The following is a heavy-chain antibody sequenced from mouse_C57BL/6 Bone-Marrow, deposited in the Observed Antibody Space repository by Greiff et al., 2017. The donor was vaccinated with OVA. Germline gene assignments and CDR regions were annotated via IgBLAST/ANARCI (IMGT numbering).Heavy chain of an antibody. CDR3: ARRGTSGDFEV. D-gene: IGHD3-1*01. Sequence: EVMLVESGGGLVQPGGSLKLSCAASGFTFSDYYMYWVRQTPEKRLEWVAYISNGGGSTYYPDTVKGRFTISRDNAKNTLYLQMSSLKSEDTAMYYCARRGTSGDFEVWGTGTTVTVSS. CDR1: GFTFSDYY. CDR2: ISNGGGST. V-gene: IGHV5-12*01. J-gene: IGHJ1*03.